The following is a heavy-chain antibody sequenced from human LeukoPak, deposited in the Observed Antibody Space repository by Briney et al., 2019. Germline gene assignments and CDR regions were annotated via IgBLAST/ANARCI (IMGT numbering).Heavy chain of an antibody. CDR2: IYYSGTT. Sequence: PSETLSLTCSVSGASTSDDSKYWGWIRQPPGKGLEWIGSIYYSGTTYYNPSLKSRVTLSLDRSKNHFSLKLRSVTAADTAVYYCARDSWYESSGYLTADSWGQGALVTVSS. D-gene: IGHD3-22*01. CDR3: ARDSWYESSGYLTADS. J-gene: IGHJ4*02. CDR1: GASTSDDSKY. V-gene: IGHV4-39*07.